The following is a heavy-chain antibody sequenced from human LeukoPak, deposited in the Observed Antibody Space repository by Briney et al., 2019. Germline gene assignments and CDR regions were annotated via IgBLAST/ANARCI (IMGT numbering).Heavy chain of an antibody. CDR1: GYTFTGNY. J-gene: IGHJ4*02. D-gene: IGHD3-22*01. V-gene: IGHV1-46*01. CDR3: ARTYYYDSSGYSAFDY. CDR2: IYPRDGST. Sequence: ASVKVSCKASGYTFTGNYIHWVRQAPGQGLEWMGMIYPRDGSTSYAQKFQGRVTMTRDTSTSIVYMELSSLRSEDTAVYYCARTYYYDSSGYSAFDYWGQGTLVTVSS.